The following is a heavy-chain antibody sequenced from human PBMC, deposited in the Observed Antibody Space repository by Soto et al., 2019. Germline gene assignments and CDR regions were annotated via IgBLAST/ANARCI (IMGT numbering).Heavy chain of an antibody. CDR3: AKGGSYDFWSGYHYYFDY. D-gene: IGHD3-3*01. J-gene: IGHJ4*02. Sequence: EVQLLESGGGLVQPGGSLRLSCAASGFTFSSYAMSWVRQAPGKGLEWVSAISGSGGSTYYADSVKGRFTISRDNSKNTLYLQMNSLRAEDTAVYYCAKGGSYDFWSGYHYYFDYWGQGTLVTVSS. CDR2: ISGSGGST. V-gene: IGHV3-23*01. CDR1: GFTFSSYA.